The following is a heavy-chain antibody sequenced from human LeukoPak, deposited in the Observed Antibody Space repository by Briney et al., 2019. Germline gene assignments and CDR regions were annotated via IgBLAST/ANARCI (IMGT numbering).Heavy chain of an antibody. CDR3: ARGTPGSYLGY. J-gene: IGHJ4*02. D-gene: IGHD3-16*02. CDR1: GYTFTAYY. Sequence: ASVKVSCKASGYTFTAYYMHWVRQAPGQGLEWMGWINPNSGGTNYAQKFKGWVTLTRDTSVNTTYMELSRLTSDVTAVYFCARGTPGSYLGYWGQGTLVTVSS. V-gene: IGHV1-2*04. CDR2: INPNSGGT.